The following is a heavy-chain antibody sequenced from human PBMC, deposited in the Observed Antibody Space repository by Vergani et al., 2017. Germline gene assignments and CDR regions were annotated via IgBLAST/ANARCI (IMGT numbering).Heavy chain of an antibody. CDR2: VDPEDGET. D-gene: IGHD2-15*01. Sequence: EVQLVQAGAEVKKPGATVKISCKVSGYTFTDYYMHWVQQAPGKGLEWMGLVDPEDGETIYAEKFQGRVTITADTSTDTAYMELSSLRSEDTAVYYCAREGYCSGGRCLPLYYYYYGMDVWGQGTTVSVSS. CDR1: GYTFTDYY. V-gene: IGHV1-69-2*01. J-gene: IGHJ6*02. CDR3: AREGYCSGGRCLPLYYYYYGMDV.